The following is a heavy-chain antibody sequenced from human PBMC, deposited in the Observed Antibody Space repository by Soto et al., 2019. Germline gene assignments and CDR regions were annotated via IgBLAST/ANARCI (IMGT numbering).Heavy chain of an antibody. J-gene: IGHJ4*01. Sequence: PGGSLRLSCGASGFTFSDSWMSWVRQVPGRGLEWVSNINQHEPEKHYVDSVKGRFTISRDSAKNSLFLQLNSLRAEATAIYSCAIGDSFDFWGQGTPVTVSS. CDR2: INQHEPEK. V-gene: IGHV3-7*03. CDR3: AIGDSFDF. CDR1: GFTFSDSW.